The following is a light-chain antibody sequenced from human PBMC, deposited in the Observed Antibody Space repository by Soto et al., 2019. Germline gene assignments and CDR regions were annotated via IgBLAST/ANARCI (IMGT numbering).Light chain of an antibody. V-gene: IGKV3D-15*01. J-gene: IGKJ4*01. CDR2: DIF. Sequence: EIVMTQSPGTLSMSPGERATLSCRASQSVSSSYLAWYQQKPGQAPRLVIYDIFTRATGVPARISGSGSGTEFTLTISRLESEDFAVYYCQQYNSWPFTFGGGTKVDIK. CDR3: QQYNSWPFT. CDR1: QSVSSSY.